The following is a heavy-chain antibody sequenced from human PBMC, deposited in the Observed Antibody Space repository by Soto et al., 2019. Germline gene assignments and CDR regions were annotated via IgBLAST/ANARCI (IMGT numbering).Heavy chain of an antibody. V-gene: IGHV1-69*01. D-gene: IGHD3-10*01. J-gene: IGHJ6*02. CDR1: GGTFSSYA. Sequence: QVQLVQSGAEVKKPGSSVKVSCKASGGTFSSYAISWVRQAPGQGLEWMGGIIPIFGTANYAQKFQGRVTITADESTSTAYMELSSLRSEDTAVYYCARDRDAPYYYGSGTSHGMDVWGQGTTVTVSS. CDR3: ARDRDAPYYYGSGTSHGMDV. CDR2: IIPIFGTA.